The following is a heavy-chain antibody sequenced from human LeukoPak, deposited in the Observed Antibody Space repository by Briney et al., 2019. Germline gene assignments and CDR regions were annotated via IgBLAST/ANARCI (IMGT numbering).Heavy chain of an antibody. CDR1: GGSISSYY. D-gene: IGHD1-26*01. CDR3: ARVGSGYYYYYNMEV. V-gene: IGHV4-59*01. CDR2: IYYSGST. Sequence: SETLSLTCTVSGGSISSYYWSWIRQPPGKGLEWIGYIYYSGSTNYNPSLESRVTISVDTSKNQFSLKLSSVTAADTAVYYCARVGSGYYYYYNMEVWGKGTTVTVSS. J-gene: IGHJ6*03.